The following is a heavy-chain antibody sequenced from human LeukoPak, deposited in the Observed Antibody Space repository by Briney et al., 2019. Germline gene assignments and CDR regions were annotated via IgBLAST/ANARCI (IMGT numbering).Heavy chain of an antibody. D-gene: IGHD3-10*01. CDR3: ARGGGRFGELAIAFRIRWFDP. J-gene: IGHJ5*02. Sequence: SETLSLTCAVYGGSFSGYYWSWIRQPPGKGLEWIGEINYSGSTNYNPSLKSRVTISVDTSKNQFSLKLSSVTAADTAVYYCARGGGRFGELAIAFRIRWFDPWGQGTLVTVSS. CDR2: INYSGST. V-gene: IGHV4-34*01. CDR1: GGSFSGYY.